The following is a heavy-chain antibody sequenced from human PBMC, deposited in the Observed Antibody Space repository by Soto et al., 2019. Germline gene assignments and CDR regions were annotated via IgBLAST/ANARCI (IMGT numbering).Heavy chain of an antibody. V-gene: IGHV4-30-4*01. Sequence: NPSETLSLTCTVSGGSISSGDYYWSWIRQPPGKGLECIGYIYYSGSTYYNPSLKSRVTISVDTSKNQFSLKLSSVTAADTAVYYCASRKSPPYFDYWGQGTLVTVSS. CDR2: IYYSGST. CDR3: ASRKSPPYFDY. J-gene: IGHJ4*02. CDR1: GGSISSGDYY.